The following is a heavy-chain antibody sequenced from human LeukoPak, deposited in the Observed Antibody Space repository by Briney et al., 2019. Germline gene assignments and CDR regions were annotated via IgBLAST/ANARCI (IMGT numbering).Heavy chain of an antibody. CDR1: GFTFSDYY. J-gene: IGHJ6*02. D-gene: IGHD3-16*01. V-gene: IGHV3-11*01. CDR2: ISSSGSTI. Sequence: MTGGSLRLSCAASGFTFSDYYMSWIRQAPGKGLEWVSYISSSGSTIYYADSVEGRFTISRDNAKNSLYLQMNSLRAEDTAVYYCARHLMITFGFPSETEYYAMDVWGQGTTVTVSS. CDR3: ARHLMITFGFPSETEYYAMDV.